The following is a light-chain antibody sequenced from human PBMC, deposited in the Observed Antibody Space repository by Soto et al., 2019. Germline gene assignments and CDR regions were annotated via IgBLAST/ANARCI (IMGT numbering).Light chain of an antibody. V-gene: IGKV1-39*01. CDR2: AAS. J-gene: IGKJ5*01. Sequence: IQLTQSPSSLSASVGDRVNMTCRASQGISSFLGWYQQKPGKAPKLLIYAASSLQSGVPSRFSGSGSGTDFTLTISSLQPEDFATYYCQQSYSTPKITFGQGTRLEI. CDR1: QGISSF. CDR3: QQSYSTPKIT.